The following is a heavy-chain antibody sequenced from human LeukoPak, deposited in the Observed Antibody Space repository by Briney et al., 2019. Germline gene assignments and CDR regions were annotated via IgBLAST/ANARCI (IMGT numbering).Heavy chain of an antibody. CDR3: ARLYTATTSLDY. CDR2: IYYSGST. CDR1: GGSITSRNYY. Sequence: SETLSLTCTVSGGSITSRNYYWAWIRQPPGKGLEWIGSIYYSGSTYYNPSLKSRVTISVDTSKNQFSLKLSSVTAADTAVYYCARLYTATTSLDYWGQGTLVTVSS. D-gene: IGHD1-26*01. V-gene: IGHV4-39*01. J-gene: IGHJ4*02.